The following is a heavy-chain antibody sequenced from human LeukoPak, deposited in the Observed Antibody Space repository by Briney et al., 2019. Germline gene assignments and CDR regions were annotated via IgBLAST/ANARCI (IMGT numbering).Heavy chain of an antibody. V-gene: IGHV4-59*08. Sequence: SETLSLTCTVSGGSISSYYWSWIRQPPGKGLEWIGYIYYSGSTNYNPSLKSRVTVSVDTSKNQFSLKLSSVTAADTAVYYCARLNCSSTSCYYYYYGMDVWGQGTTVTVSS. D-gene: IGHD2-2*01. CDR1: GGSISSYY. CDR3: ARLNCSSTSCYYYYYGMDV. CDR2: IYYSGST. J-gene: IGHJ6*02.